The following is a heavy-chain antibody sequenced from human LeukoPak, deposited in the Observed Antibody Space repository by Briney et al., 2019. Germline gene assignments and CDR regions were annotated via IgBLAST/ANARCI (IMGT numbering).Heavy chain of an antibody. CDR1: GGSISSSSYY. CDR3: ARVNRGYTIPRFDY. V-gene: IGHV4-39*07. D-gene: IGHD2-8*01. J-gene: IGHJ4*02. CDR2: IYYSGST. Sequence: TSETLSLTCTVSGGSISSSSYYWGWIRQPPGKGLEWIGSIYYSGSTYYNPSLKSRVTISVDTSKNQFSLKLSSVTAADTAVYYCARVNRGYTIPRFDYWGQGTLVTVSS.